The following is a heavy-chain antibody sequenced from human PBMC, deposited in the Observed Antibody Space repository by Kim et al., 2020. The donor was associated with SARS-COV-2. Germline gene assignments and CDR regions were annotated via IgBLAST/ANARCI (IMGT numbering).Heavy chain of an antibody. D-gene: IGHD3-10*01. V-gene: IGHV3-23*01. J-gene: IGHJ4*02. CDR3: AREKPYNNKWRTLDY. CDR2: FSGGTT. Sequence: GGSLRLSCAASGFTFSSYAMSWVRQAPGKGLEWVSAFSGGTTYYADSVKGRFTISRDNPKNTLYLQMNSPRANDTAVYYCAREKPYNNKWRTLDYWGQGT. CDR1: GFTFSSYA.